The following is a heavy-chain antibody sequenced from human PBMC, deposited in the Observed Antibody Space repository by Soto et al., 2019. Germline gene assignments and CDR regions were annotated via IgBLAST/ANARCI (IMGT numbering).Heavy chain of an antibody. CDR1: GFRFGTYG. CDR2: IWYDGSKQ. CDR3: ARDIRGRTNWLDP. V-gene: IGHV3-33*01. D-gene: IGHD1-20*01. Sequence: VQLVESGGGVVQPGRSLRVSCAGTGFRFGTYGLHWVRQAPGKGLDWVAVIWYDGSKQYYADSVKGRFTISRDDSKSSLYLQMNSLSVEDTAVYYCARDIRGRTNWLDPWGQGTLVTVSS. J-gene: IGHJ5*02.